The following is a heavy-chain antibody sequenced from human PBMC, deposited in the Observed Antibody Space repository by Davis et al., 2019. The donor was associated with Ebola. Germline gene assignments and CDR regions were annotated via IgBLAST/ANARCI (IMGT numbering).Heavy chain of an antibody. Sequence: GESLKISCKGSGYSFTSYWIGWVRQMPGKGLEWMGIIYPGDSDTRYSPSFQGQVTISADKSINTAYLQWSRLKASDTATYYCARQESLYGAIDYWGQGTLVTVSS. CDR3: ARQESLYGAIDY. V-gene: IGHV5-51*01. CDR2: IYPGDSDT. CDR1: GYSFTSYW. D-gene: IGHD4/OR15-4a*01. J-gene: IGHJ4*02.